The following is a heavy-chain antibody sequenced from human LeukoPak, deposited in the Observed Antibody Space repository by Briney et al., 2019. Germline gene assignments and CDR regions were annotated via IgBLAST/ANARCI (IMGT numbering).Heavy chain of an antibody. V-gene: IGHV1-69*05. D-gene: IGHD3-22*01. J-gene: IGHJ4*02. CDR1: GDTFSSYA. CDR2: IIPIFHTP. CDR3: AREGGSGYYVVERNLDY. Sequence: ASVKVSCKASGDTFSSYAITWVRQAPGQGLEWMGGIIPIFHTPNYAQKFQGRVTMTTDTSTSTAYMELRSLRSDDTAVYYCAREGGSGYYVVERNLDYWGQGTLVTVSS.